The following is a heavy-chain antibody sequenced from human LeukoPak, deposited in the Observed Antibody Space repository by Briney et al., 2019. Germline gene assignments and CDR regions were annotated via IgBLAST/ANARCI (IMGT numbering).Heavy chain of an antibody. Sequence: GSLRLSCAASGFTFSDHYMDWVRPAPGKGLEWVSAISGSGGSTYYADSVKGRFTISRDNSKNTLYLQMNSLRAEDTAVYYCASGYSYGYIDYWGQGTLVTVSS. CDR1: GFTFSDHY. CDR2: ISGSGGST. V-gene: IGHV3-23*01. J-gene: IGHJ4*02. CDR3: ASGYSYGYIDY. D-gene: IGHD5-18*01.